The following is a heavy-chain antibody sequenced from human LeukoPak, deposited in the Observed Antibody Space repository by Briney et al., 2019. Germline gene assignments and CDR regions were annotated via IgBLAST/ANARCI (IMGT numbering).Heavy chain of an antibody. V-gene: IGHV4-31*03. CDR1: GGSISSGGYY. CDR2: IYYSGST. Sequence: KPSETLSLTCTVSGGSISSGGYYWSWIHQHPGKGLEWIGYIYYSGSTYYNPSLKSRVTISVDTSKNQFSLKLSSVTAADTAVYYCAREVFLAAADWFDPWGQGTLVTVSS. CDR3: AREVFLAAADWFDP. J-gene: IGHJ5*02. D-gene: IGHD6-13*01.